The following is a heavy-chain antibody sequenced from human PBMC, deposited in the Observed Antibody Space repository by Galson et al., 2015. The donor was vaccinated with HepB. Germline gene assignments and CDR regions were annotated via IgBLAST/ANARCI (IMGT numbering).Heavy chain of an antibody. CDR2: ISGSGGST. Sequence: SLRLSCAASGFTFSSYAMSWVRQAPGKGLEWVSAISGSGGSTYYADSVKGRFTISRDNSKNTLYLQMNSLRAEDTAVYYCAKGAYYDSSGYHEPPLAVMVDVWGQGTTVTVSS. V-gene: IGHV3-23*01. J-gene: IGHJ6*02. CDR3: AKGAYYDSSGYHEPPLAVMVDV. CDR1: GFTFSSYA. D-gene: IGHD3-22*01.